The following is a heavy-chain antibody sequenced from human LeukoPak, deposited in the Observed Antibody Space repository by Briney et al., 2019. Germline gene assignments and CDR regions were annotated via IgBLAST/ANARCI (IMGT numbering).Heavy chain of an antibody. D-gene: IGHD6-13*01. V-gene: IGHV1-69*01. Sequence: SVKVSCKASGGTFSSYAISWVRQAPGQGLEWMGGIIPIFGTANYAQKFQGRVTITADESTSTAYMELSSLRSEDTDVYYCARDGTIAAAGAHFDYWGQGTLVTVSS. J-gene: IGHJ4*02. CDR3: ARDGTIAAAGAHFDY. CDR2: IIPIFGTA. CDR1: GGTFSSYA.